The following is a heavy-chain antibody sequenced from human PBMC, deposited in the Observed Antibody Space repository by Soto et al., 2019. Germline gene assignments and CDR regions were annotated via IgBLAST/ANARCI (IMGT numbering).Heavy chain of an antibody. CDR2: HNPSGST. Sequence: SETLSLTCAVYGGPFSGYFWTWIRQPPGKGLEWIGEHNPSGSTNYNPSLKGRVTVSIDTSKTQFSLKLTSVTAADTAVYYCARGVRRGGVGNWFNPWGQGTLVTVSS. CDR3: ARGVRRGGVGNWFNP. V-gene: IGHV4-34*01. CDR1: GGPFSGYF. J-gene: IGHJ5*02. D-gene: IGHD3-10*01.